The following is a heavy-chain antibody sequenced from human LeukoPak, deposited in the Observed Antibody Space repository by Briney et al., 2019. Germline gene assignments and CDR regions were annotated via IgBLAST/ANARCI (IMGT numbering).Heavy chain of an antibody. V-gene: IGHV3-21*01. Sequence: KSGGSLRLSCAASGFSFSSYSMNWVRQAPGKGLEWVSSISSSSSYIYYVDSVKGRFTISRDNAKNSLYLQMNSLRAEDTAVYYCARVWSPPYTSSWPYYFDYWGQGALVTVSS. D-gene: IGHD6-13*01. CDR2: ISSSSSYI. J-gene: IGHJ4*02. CDR1: GFSFSSYS. CDR3: ARVWSPPYTSSWPYYFDY.